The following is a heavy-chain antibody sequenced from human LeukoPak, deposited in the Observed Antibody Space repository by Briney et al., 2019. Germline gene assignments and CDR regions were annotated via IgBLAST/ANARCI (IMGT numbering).Heavy chain of an antibody. CDR3: ARETRLHSGSYSNDAFDI. V-gene: IGHV4-59*01. D-gene: IGHD1-26*01. Sequence: SETLSFTCTVSGGSISSYYWSWIRQPPGKGLEWIGYISYSGSTDYNPSLKSRVTISLDTSKNQFSLRLSSVTAADTAVYYCARETRLHSGSYSNDAFDIWGQGTMVTVSS. CDR1: GGSISSYY. CDR2: ISYSGST. J-gene: IGHJ3*02.